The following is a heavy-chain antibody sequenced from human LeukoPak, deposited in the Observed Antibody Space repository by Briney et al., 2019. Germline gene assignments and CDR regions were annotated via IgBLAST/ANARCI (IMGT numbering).Heavy chain of an antibody. D-gene: IGHD2-15*01. Sequence: KPSETLSLTCAVYGGSFSGYYWSWIRQPPGKGLEWIGEINHSGSTNYNPSLKSRVTISVDTSKNQFSLKLSSVTAADTAVYYCARAFRWTFDYWGQGTLVTVSS. V-gene: IGHV4-34*01. J-gene: IGHJ4*02. CDR1: GGSFSGYY. CDR2: INHSGST. CDR3: ARAFRWTFDY.